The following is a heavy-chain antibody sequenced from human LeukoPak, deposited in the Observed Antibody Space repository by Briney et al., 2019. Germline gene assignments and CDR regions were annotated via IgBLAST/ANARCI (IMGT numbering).Heavy chain of an antibody. J-gene: IGHJ4*02. D-gene: IGHD3-22*01. Sequence: PGRSLRLSCAASGFTSSSYAMHWVRQAPGKGLEWVAVISYDGSNKYYADSVKGRFTISRDNSKNTLYLQMNSLRAEDTAVYYCASHYDSSGLPDYWGQGTLVTVSS. CDR1: GFTSSSYA. CDR2: ISYDGSNK. CDR3: ASHYDSSGLPDY. V-gene: IGHV3-30-3*01.